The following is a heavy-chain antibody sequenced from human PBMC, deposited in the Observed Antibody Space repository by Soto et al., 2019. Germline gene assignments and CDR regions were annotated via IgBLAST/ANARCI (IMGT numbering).Heavy chain of an antibody. D-gene: IGHD3-22*01. J-gene: IGHJ4*02. CDR3: ARVSFATSGYADY. V-gene: IGHV1-3*01. CDR1: GYIFSTYT. Sequence: GASVKVSCKASGYIFSTYTMHWVRQAPGQRLEWMGWINAANGNTKYSQNFQGRVTISRDTSASTDYLELSSLRSEDTAVYYCARVSFATSGYADYWGQGPLVTVS. CDR2: INAANGNT.